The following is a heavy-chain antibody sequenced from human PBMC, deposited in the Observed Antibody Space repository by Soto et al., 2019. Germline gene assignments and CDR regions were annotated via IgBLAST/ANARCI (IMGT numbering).Heavy chain of an antibody. J-gene: IGHJ4*02. V-gene: IGHV4-59*01. CDR3: ARSPPHCSSISCPLDY. CDR2: IYYSGST. Sequence: SEPLCLTCTVSGGSISSYYLSWIRQPPGKGLEWIGYIYYSGSTNYNPSLKSRVTISVDTSKNQFSLKLSSVTAADTAVYYCARSPPHCSSISCPLDYWGQGTLVTVSS. CDR1: GGSISSYY. D-gene: IGHD2-2*01.